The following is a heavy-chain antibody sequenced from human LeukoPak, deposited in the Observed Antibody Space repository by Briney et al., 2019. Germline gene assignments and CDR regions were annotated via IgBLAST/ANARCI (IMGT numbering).Heavy chain of an antibody. Sequence: GGSLRLSRAASGFTVSSNYMSWVRQAPGKGLEWVSVIYSGGSTYYADSVKGRFTISRDNSKNTLYLQMNSLRGEDTAVYYCARVAFRSSSYISGIDYWGQGTLVTVSS. CDR2: IYSGGST. V-gene: IGHV3-53*01. J-gene: IGHJ4*02. CDR1: GFTVSSNY. D-gene: IGHD6-6*01. CDR3: ARVAFRSSSYISGIDY.